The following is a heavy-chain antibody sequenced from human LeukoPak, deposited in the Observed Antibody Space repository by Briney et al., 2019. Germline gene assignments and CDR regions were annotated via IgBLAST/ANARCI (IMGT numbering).Heavy chain of an antibody. CDR1: GFTFSSNW. CDR2: IKPDGSNT. Sequence: GGSLRLSCAASGFTFSSNWMSWVRQAPGQGLEWVATIKPDGSNTYYVDSVQGRFSISRDNARDSLYLQMISLRAEDTAVYYCARLHTSGHDWGQGTLVTVSS. CDR3: ARLHTSGHD. D-gene: IGHD6-19*01. J-gene: IGHJ4*02. V-gene: IGHV3-7*01.